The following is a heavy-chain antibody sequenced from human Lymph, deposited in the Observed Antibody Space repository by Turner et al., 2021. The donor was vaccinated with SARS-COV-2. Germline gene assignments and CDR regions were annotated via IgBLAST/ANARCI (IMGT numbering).Heavy chain of an antibody. Sequence: QVQLVQSGAEVKKPGASVKVSCKASGYTCGSYAINWVRQATGQGLEWMGGMNSNSGDTGYSQKCQGRVTMTRNTSISQAYMELSSRRSEDTAVYYCARGGFGGSSWYLGRFDYWGQGTLVTVSS. V-gene: IGHV1-8*01. J-gene: IGHJ4*02. CDR3: ARGGFGGSSWYLGRFDY. CDR2: MNSNSGDT. D-gene: IGHD6-13*01. CDR1: GYTCGSYA.